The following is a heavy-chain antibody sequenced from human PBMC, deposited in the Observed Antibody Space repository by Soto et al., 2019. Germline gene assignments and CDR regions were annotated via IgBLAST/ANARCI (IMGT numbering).Heavy chain of an antibody. CDR1: GFTFSNAW. CDR2: IKSKTDGGTT. Sequence: GGSLRLSCAASGFTFSNAWMSWVRQAPGKGLEWVGRIKSKTDGGTTDYAAPVKGRFTISRDDSKNTLYLQMNSLKTEDTAVYYCPTGGGSSWYGFVFDYWGQGTLVTVSS. D-gene: IGHD6-13*01. J-gene: IGHJ4*02. V-gene: IGHV3-15*01. CDR3: PTGGGSSWYGFVFDY.